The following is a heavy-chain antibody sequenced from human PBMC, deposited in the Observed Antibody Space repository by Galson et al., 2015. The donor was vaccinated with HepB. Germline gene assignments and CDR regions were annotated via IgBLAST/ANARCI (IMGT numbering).Heavy chain of an antibody. CDR2: ISGPGDNT. CDR3: AKHTGIGGGWFFDY. J-gene: IGHJ4*02. CDR1: GFTFPNYA. Sequence: SLRLSCAASGFTFPNYAINWVRQAPGKGLEWVSTISGPGDNTYYADSVKGRFTISRDNSKNTLFLQMNSLRAEDTAVYYCAKHTGIGGGWFFDYWGQGTLVTVSS. D-gene: IGHD6-19*01. V-gene: IGHV3-23*01.